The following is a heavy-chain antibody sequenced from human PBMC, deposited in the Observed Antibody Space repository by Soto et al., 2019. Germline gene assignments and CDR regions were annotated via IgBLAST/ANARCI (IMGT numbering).Heavy chain of an antibody. J-gene: IGHJ5*02. CDR2: IDVSGQST. CDR1: GFTFNNYS. CDR3: AKCPSATGCYGIRFDP. V-gene: IGHV3-23*01. Sequence: GGSLRLSCAASGFTFNNYSLTWVRQAPGQGLEWVSYIDVSGQSTYYADAVRGQFTISRDNSKNTLYLQMKSLRADDTAVYYCAKCPSATGCYGIRFDPRGQGTLVTVS. D-gene: IGHD2-2*01.